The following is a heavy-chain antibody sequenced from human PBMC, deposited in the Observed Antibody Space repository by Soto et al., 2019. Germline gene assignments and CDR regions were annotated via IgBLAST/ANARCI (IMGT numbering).Heavy chain of an antibody. J-gene: IGHJ6*02. CDR1: GFTFGSYA. D-gene: IGHD1-26*01. V-gene: IGHV3-30-3*01. Sequence: GGSLRLSCTPSGFTFGSYAMHWVRQAPGRGLEWISAISPDGNNQDYADSVQGRFTISRDNSKNRLYLQMNSLRVEDTAVYYCASYKSGEWGSYHFYGVDAWGQGTTVTVSS. CDR3: ASYKSGEWGSYHFYGVDA. CDR2: ISPDGNNQ.